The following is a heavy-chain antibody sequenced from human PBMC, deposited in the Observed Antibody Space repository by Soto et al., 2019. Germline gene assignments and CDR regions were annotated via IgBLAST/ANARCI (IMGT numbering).Heavy chain of an antibody. D-gene: IGHD1-26*01. CDR2: IIPIAGIA. CDR3: ARDRGTGSYHYFDY. Sequence: QVHLVQSGAEVKKPGSSVKVSCKASGGTFSRHGINWVRQAPGQGLEWMGGIIPIAGIAHYAQKFQGRVTITAHESTSTVYMELSSLRSEDTAVYFCARDRGTGSYHYFDYWGQGTLVTVSS. V-gene: IGHV1-69*01. J-gene: IGHJ4*02. CDR1: GGTFSRHG.